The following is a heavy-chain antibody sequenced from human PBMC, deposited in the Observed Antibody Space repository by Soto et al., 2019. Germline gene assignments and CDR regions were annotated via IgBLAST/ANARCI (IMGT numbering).Heavy chain of an antibody. V-gene: IGHV5-51*01. D-gene: IGHD4-17*01. CDR1: GYSFTSYW. CDR3: ARHTPDDHGGNAGLSGFDY. Sequence: GESLKISCKGSGYSFTSYWIGWVRQMPGKGLEWMGIIYPGDSDTRYSPSFQGQVTISADKSISTAYLQWSSLKASDTAMYYCARHTPDDHGGNAGLSGFDYWGQGTLVTVSS. CDR2: IYPGDSDT. J-gene: IGHJ4*02.